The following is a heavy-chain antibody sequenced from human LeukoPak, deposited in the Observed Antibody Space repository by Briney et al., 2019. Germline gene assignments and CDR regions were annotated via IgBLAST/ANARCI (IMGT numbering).Heavy chain of an antibody. CDR2: ISYDGSNK. CDR3: ARDGDSGTYYYFDY. J-gene: IGHJ4*02. V-gene: IGHV3-30-3*01. Sequence: PGGSLRLSCAASGFTFSCNAMHWVRQAPGKGLEWVAVISYDGSNKYYADSVKGRFTISRDNSKNTLYLQMNSLRAEDTAVYYCARDGDSGTYYYFDYWGQGTLVTVSS. CDR1: GFTFSCNA. D-gene: IGHD1-26*01.